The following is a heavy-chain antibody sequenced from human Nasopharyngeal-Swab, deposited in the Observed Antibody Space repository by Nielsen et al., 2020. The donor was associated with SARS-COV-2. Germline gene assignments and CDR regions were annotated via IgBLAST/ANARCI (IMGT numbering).Heavy chain of an antibody. CDR2: IGSKTYNYAT. CDR3: TSRESVTYSDYSYYMDV. CDR1: GFSFSDSA. Sequence: GVSLKISCAASGFSFSDSAMHWVRQASGSGLEWVGRIGSKTYNYATTYAASVKGRFTIFRDDSKNTAYLQMNSLKTDDTAVYYCTSRESVTYSDYSYYMDVWGKGTTVTVSS. J-gene: IGHJ6*03. V-gene: IGHV3-73*01. D-gene: IGHD1-26*01.